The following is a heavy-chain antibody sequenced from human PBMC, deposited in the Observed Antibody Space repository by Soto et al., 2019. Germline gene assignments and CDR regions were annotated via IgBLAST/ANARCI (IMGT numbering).Heavy chain of an antibody. CDR2: IYYSGST. V-gene: IGHV4-31*03. CDR3: ARDRGLWGIDY. D-gene: IGHD3-16*01. CDR1: GGSISSGGYY. J-gene: IGHJ4*02. Sequence: SETLSLTCTVSGGSISSGGYYWSWIRQHPGKGLEWIGYIYYSGSTYYNPSLKSRVTISVDTSKNQFSLKLSSVTAADTAVYYCARDRGLWGIDYWGQGTLVTVSS.